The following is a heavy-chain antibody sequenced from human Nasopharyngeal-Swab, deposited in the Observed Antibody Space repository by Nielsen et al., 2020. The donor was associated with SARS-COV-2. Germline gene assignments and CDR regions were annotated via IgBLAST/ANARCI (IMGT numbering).Heavy chain of an antibody. V-gene: IGHV1-69*13. CDR2: IIPIFGTA. CDR3: ARGLSEYSSSSDVSGYYYVMDV. Sequence: SVKVSCKASGGTFSSYAINWVRQAPGQGLEWMGGIIPIFGTANYAQKFQGRVTITADESTSTAYMELSSLISEDTAVYYCARGLSEYSSSSDVSGYYYVMDVWGQGTTVTVSS. J-gene: IGHJ6*02. CDR1: GGTFSSYA. D-gene: IGHD6-6*01.